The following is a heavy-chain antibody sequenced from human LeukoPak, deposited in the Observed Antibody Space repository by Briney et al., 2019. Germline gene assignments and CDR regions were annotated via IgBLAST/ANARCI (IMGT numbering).Heavy chain of an antibody. V-gene: IGHV3-21*04. CDR3: ATEAGQLWFDY. CDR2: ISSSSSYI. CDR1: GFTFSSYE. Sequence: GSLRLSCAASGFTFSSYEMNWVRQAPGKGLEWVSSISSSSSYIYYADSVKGRFTISRDNAKNSLYLQMNSLRAEDTAVYYCATEAGQLWFDYWGQGTLVTVSS. D-gene: IGHD5-18*01. J-gene: IGHJ4*02.